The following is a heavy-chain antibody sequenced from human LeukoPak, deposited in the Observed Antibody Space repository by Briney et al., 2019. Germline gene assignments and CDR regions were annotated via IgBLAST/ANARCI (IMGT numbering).Heavy chain of an antibody. V-gene: IGHV3-23*01. CDR1: GFTFSSYA. J-gene: IGHJ4*02. CDR3: AKALSGRIQLCDY. CDR2: ISGSGGST. Sequence: GGSLRLSCAASGFTFSSYAMSWVRQAPGKGLEWVSAISGSGGSTYYADSVKGRFTISRDNSKNTLYLQINSLRAEDTAVYYCAKALSGRIQLCDYWGQGTLVTVSS. D-gene: IGHD5-18*01.